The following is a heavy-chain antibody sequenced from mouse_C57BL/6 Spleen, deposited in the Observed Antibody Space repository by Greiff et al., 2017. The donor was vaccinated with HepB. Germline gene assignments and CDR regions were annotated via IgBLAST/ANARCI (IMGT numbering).Heavy chain of an antibody. CDR1: GYTFTSYW. CDR3: ARTYYYGSSYWCAY. V-gene: IGHV1-52*01. CDR2: IDPSDSET. D-gene: IGHD1-1*01. Sequence: QVQLQQPGAELVRPGSSVKLSCKASGYTFTSYWMHWVKQRPIQGLEWIGNIDPSDSETHYNQKFKDKATLTVDKSSSTAYMQLSSLTSEDSAVYYCARTYYYGSSYWCAYWGQGTLVTVSA. J-gene: IGHJ3*01.